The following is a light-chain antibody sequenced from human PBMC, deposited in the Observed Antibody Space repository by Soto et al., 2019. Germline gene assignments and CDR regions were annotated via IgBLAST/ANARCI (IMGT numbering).Light chain of an antibody. V-gene: IGKV1-39*01. CDR1: QSISTY. J-gene: IGKJ2*01. Sequence: QMTQSPSSLPASVGDRVTLTCRASQSISTYLNWYQQKPGKAPKLLIYAASSLQSGVPSRLSGSGSGTDFTLTISSLQPEDFATYYCQQSYTIPYTFGQGTKLEIK. CDR3: QQSYTIPYT. CDR2: AAS.